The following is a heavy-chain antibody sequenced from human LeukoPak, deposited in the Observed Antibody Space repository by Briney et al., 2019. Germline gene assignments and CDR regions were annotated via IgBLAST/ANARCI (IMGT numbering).Heavy chain of an antibody. CDR2: ISSSSSYI. J-gene: IGHJ4*02. Sequence: GGSLRLSCAASGFTFSYYSMNWVRQAPGQGLEWVSSISSSSSYIYYADSVKGRFTISRDNAKISLYLQMNSLRAEDTAVYYCARNSSSWYYFDYWGQGTLVTVSS. CDR3: ARNSSSWYYFDY. V-gene: IGHV3-21*01. D-gene: IGHD6-13*01. CDR1: GFTFSYYS.